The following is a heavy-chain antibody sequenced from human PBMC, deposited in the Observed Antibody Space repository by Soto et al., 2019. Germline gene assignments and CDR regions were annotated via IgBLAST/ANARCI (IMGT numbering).Heavy chain of an antibody. CDR2: IKEDGSEK. V-gene: IGHV3-7*05. D-gene: IGHD6-13*01. J-gene: IGHJ4*02. CDR3: GRGSSWGSDY. CDR1: GFTFSDFW. Sequence: EVQLVESGGGLVQPGGSLRLSCAASGFTFSDFWMSWVRQAPGKGLEWVANIKEDGSEKYYVDSVKGRFTISRNNAQNSLYLQVNSLRAEDTAVYYCGRGSSWGSDYWGPGTLVTVSS.